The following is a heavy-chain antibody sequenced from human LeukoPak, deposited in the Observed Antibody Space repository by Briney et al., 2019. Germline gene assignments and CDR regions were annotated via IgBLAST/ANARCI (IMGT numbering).Heavy chain of an antibody. CDR3: AREGYSGSFSDYYYYYMDV. J-gene: IGHJ6*03. V-gene: IGHV3-21*01. Sequence: GGTLRLSCAASGFTISSYSMNWVRQAPGTGLELVSSISSSSSYIYYADSVKGRFTISRDNAKNSLFLQMNSLRAEDTAVYYCAREGYSGSFSDYYYYYMDVWGKGTTVTVSS. D-gene: IGHD1-26*01. CDR2: ISSSSSYI. CDR1: GFTISSYS.